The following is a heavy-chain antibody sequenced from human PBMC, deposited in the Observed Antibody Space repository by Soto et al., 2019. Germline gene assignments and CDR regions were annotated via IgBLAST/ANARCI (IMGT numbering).Heavy chain of an antibody. CDR2: ISADGSDK. Sequence: GGSLRLSSAASGFTFSNFGMHWVRQAPGKGLEWVAAISADGSDKYFSGSVKGRFTISRDNSKNTLFLQMNSLRVEDTAVYYCVKGSDVARQELDYWGQGTLVTVSS. CDR1: GFTFSNFG. J-gene: IGHJ4*02. D-gene: IGHD3-3*01. V-gene: IGHV3-30*18. CDR3: VKGSDVARQELDY.